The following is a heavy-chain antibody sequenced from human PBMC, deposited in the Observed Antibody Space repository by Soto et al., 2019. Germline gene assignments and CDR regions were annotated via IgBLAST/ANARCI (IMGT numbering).Heavy chain of an antibody. CDR3: AREGLVLVPTTVNSDYYYYAMDV. Sequence: SVKVSCKASGGTFSSYTISWVRQAPGQGLEWMGGIIPRSATSNYAQKFQGRVTITADKSTSTAYMELSSLRSEDTAVYYCAREGLVLVPTTVNSDYYYYAMDVWGQGTTVTVSS. CDR1: GGTFSSYT. V-gene: IGHV1-69*06. J-gene: IGHJ6*02. D-gene: IGHD2-2*01. CDR2: IIPRSATS.